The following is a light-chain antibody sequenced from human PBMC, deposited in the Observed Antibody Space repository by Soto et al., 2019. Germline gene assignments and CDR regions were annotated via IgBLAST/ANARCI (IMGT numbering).Light chain of an antibody. CDR2: DAS. J-gene: IGKJ1*01. CDR1: QSISSW. Sequence: IQMPQYPSTLSASVGDRVTITCLASQSISSWLAWYQQKPGKAPKLLIYDASSLESGVPSRFSGSGSGTEFTLTISSLQPDDFATYYCQQYNSYSTFGQGTKVDIK. CDR3: QQYNSYST. V-gene: IGKV1-5*01.